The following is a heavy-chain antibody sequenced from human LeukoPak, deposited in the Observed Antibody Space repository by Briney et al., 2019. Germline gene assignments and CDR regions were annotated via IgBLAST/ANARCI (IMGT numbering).Heavy chain of an antibody. Sequence: SETLSLTCAVYGGSFSGYYWSWIRQPPGKGLEWIGEINHSGSTNYNPSLKSRVTISVDTSKNQLSLKLSSVTAADTAVYYCARMSAGSGSYSFDYWGQGTLVTVSS. J-gene: IGHJ4*02. CDR1: GGSFSGYY. CDR2: INHSGST. CDR3: ARMSAGSGSYSFDY. D-gene: IGHD3-10*01. V-gene: IGHV4-34*01.